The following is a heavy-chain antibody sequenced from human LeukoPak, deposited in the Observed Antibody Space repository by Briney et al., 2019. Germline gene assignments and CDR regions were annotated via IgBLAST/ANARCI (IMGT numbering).Heavy chain of an antibody. CDR1: GYTFIGYY. CDR2: INPNSGGT. J-gene: IGHJ4*02. Sequence: ASVKVSCKASGYTFIGYYIHWVRQAPGQGLEWMGWINPNSGGTNYAQKLQGRVTMTTDTSTSTAYMELRSLRSDDTAVYYCARDRPSFHNLYGGNSRGCFNYWGQGTLVTVSS. D-gene: IGHD4-23*01. CDR3: ARDRPSFHNLYGGNSRGCFNY. V-gene: IGHV1-2*02.